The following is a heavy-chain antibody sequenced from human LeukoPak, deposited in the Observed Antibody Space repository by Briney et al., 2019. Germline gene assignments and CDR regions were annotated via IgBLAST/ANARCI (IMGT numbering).Heavy chain of an antibody. CDR3: AKGIYDSSGYSY. V-gene: IGHV3-30*04. CDR1: GFTFSSYA. CDR2: ISYDGSDK. Sequence: GGSLRLSCAASGFTFSSYAMYWVRQAPGKGLEWVAVISYDGSDKFYADSVKGRFTISRDNAKNSLYLQMNSLRAEDTALYYCAKGIYDSSGYSYWGQGTLVTVSS. D-gene: IGHD3-22*01. J-gene: IGHJ4*02.